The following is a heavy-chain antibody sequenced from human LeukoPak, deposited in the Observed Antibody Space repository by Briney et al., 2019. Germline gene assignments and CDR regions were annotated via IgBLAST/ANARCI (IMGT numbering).Heavy chain of an antibody. CDR2: IYYSGSS. CDR3: ARGEWSGLKDGFNI. CDR1: GVSISSYY. V-gene: IGHV4-59*01. Sequence: PSRTLSLTCSVSGVSISSYYWSWIRQNPRKGQEWIGYIYYSGSSDYNPSLKSRATISVDTSKNQFSLKLSSLTAADTAVYYCARGEWSGLKDGFNIWGPGTMVTVSS. D-gene: IGHD3-3*01. J-gene: IGHJ3*02.